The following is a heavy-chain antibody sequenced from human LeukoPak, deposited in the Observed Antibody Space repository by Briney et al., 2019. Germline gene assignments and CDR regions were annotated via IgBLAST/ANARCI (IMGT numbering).Heavy chain of an antibody. CDR1: GFTFSSCG. CDR3: AKEFKDIVVVVAASPPYGMDV. D-gene: IGHD2-15*01. Sequence: GGSLRLPCAASGFTFSSCGMHWVRQAPGKGLEWVAFMRYDGSNKYYADSVKGRFTISRDNSKNTLYLQMNSLRAEDTAVYYCAKEFKDIVVVVAASPPYGMDVWGQGTTVTVSS. CDR2: MRYDGSNK. J-gene: IGHJ6*02. V-gene: IGHV3-30*02.